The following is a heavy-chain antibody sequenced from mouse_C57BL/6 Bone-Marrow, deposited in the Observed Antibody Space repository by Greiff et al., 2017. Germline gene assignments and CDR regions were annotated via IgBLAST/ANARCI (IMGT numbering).Heavy chain of an antibody. J-gene: IGHJ1*03. CDR2: IDPSDSYT. D-gene: IGHD1-1*01. CDR1: GYTFTSYW. CDR3: AKEVYYGSSYDWYCDV. Sequence: QVQLQQPGAELVMPGASVKLSCKASGYTFTSYWMHWVKQRPGQGLEWIGEIDPSDSYTNYNQKFKGKSTLTVDKSSSTAYMQLSSLTSEDSAVYYCAKEVYYGSSYDWYCDVWGTGTTVTVSS. V-gene: IGHV1-69*01.